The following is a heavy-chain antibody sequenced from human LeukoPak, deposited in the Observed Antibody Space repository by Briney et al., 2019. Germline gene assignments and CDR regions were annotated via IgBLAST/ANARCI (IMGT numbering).Heavy chain of an antibody. Sequence: GGSLRLSCAASGFTFSSYWMHWVRQPSGKGLVWVSRINRDGSGTSYVDSVKGRFTISRDNAKNTVYLQMNSLRAEGTAVYYCARDSNYGMDVWGQGTTVTVSS. CDR1: GFTFSSYW. V-gene: IGHV3-74*01. CDR3: ARDSNYGMDV. J-gene: IGHJ6*02. CDR2: INRDGSGT.